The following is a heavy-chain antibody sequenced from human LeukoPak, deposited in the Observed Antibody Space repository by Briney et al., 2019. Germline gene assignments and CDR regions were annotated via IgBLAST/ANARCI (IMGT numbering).Heavy chain of an antibody. J-gene: IGHJ4*02. CDR2: IYYSAST. CDR1: GGSISSSSYY. D-gene: IGHD6-13*01. CDR3: ARGRAAAGTDY. Sequence: SETLSLTCTVSGGSISSSSYYWGWIRQPPGKGLEWLGSIYYSASTYYNPSLKSRVTISVDTSKNQFSLKLSSVTAADTAVYYCARGRAAAGTDYWGQGTLVTVSS. V-gene: IGHV4-39*01.